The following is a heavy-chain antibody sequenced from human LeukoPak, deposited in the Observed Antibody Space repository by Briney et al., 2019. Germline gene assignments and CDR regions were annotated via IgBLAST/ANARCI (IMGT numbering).Heavy chain of an antibody. J-gene: IGHJ4*02. CDR1: GFTVSSNY. Sequence: SGGSLRLSCAASGFTVSSNYMSWVRQAPGKGLEWVSVLYSGGGAYYADSVKGRFTISRDNSKNTLYLQMNSLKAEDTAVHYCARDSFYGSGSYFRYTFDYWGQGTLVTVSS. D-gene: IGHD3-10*01. CDR3: ARDSFYGSGSYFRYTFDY. CDR2: LYSGGGA. V-gene: IGHV3-53*01.